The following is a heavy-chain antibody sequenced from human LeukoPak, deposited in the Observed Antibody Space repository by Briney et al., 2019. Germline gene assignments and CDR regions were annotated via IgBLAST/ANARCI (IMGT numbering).Heavy chain of an antibody. J-gene: IGHJ4*02. Sequence: GGSLRLSCAASGFTFSSFEMNWVRQAPGKGLEWLSHISTSGSTKYYANSVKGRFTISRDNAENSLYLQMNSLRAEDTAVYYCARSIVDTAMAFDYWGQGTLVTVSS. V-gene: IGHV3-48*03. CDR1: GFTFSSFE. D-gene: IGHD5-18*01. CDR2: ISTSGSTK. CDR3: ARSIVDTAMAFDY.